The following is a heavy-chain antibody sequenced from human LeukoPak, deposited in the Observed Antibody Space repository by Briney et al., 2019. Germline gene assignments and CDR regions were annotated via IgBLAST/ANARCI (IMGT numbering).Heavy chain of an antibody. Sequence: SETLSLTCAVYGGSFSGYYWSWIRQPPGKGLEWIGEINHSGSTHYNPSLKSRVTISVDTSKNQFSLKLSSVTAADTAVYYCARWGHSSSWFSYYYYYMDVWGKGTTVTISS. CDR3: ARWGHSSSWFSYYYYYMDV. V-gene: IGHV4-34*01. CDR2: INHSGST. J-gene: IGHJ6*03. D-gene: IGHD6-13*01. CDR1: GGSFSGYY.